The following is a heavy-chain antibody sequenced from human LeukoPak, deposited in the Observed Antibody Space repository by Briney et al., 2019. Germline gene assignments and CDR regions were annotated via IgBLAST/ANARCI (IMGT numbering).Heavy chain of an antibody. Sequence: ASVKVSYKASGYTFIDYYMHWVRQAPGQGLKWMGWINPNSGGTNYAQKFQGRVTMTRDTTIRTAYMELSRLRSDDTAVYYCARDYSDFGSLMAFDYWGQGTLVTVSS. V-gene: IGHV1-2*02. CDR2: INPNSGGT. CDR1: GYTFIDYY. D-gene: IGHD3-10*01. J-gene: IGHJ4*02. CDR3: ARDYSDFGSLMAFDY.